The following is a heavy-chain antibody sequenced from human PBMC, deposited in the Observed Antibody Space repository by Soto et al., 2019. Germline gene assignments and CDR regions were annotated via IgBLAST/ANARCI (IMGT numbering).Heavy chain of an antibody. V-gene: IGHV1-69*01. CDR3: ATSRGFYEAMEV. CDR2: IMAVFGSA. CDR1: GGSFGSYA. D-gene: IGHD3-16*01. J-gene: IGHJ6*02. Sequence: QVQLGQSGAEVKKPGSSVKVSCRSSGGSFGSYAISWVRQAPGQGLEWMGSIMAVFGSATYAQRFQGRAIITADESTTTSYLELSGLQSGDAAVYFCATSRGFYEAMEVWGQGTTVTVSS.